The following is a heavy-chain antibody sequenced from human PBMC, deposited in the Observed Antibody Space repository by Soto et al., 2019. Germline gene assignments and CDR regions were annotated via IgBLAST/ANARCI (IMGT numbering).Heavy chain of an antibody. V-gene: IGHV1-69*06. CDR2: IIPIFGTA. D-gene: IGHD6-6*01. CDR3: VSCDSSSPLYYGMDV. CDR1: GGTFSSYA. Sequence: QVQLVQSGAEVQKPGSSVKVSCKASGGTFSSYAISWVRQAPGQGLEWMGGIIPIFGTANYAQKFQGRVTITAAKSTRTAYRELSSLRSEDTAVYYCVSCDSSSPLYYGMDVWAKGPRSPSP. J-gene: IGHJ6*02.